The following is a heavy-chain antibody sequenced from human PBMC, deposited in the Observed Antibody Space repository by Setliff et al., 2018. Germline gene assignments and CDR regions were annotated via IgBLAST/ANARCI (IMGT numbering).Heavy chain of an antibody. CDR3: ARLPNYVWGSPVDY. V-gene: IGHV4-39*01. CDR1: GASITNINYY. Sequence: SETLSLTCTVSGASITNINYYWGLIRQPPGKGLEWIGSIFYSGRTFYNPSLKSRVTISVDTSKNQFSLTLSSVTAADSAVYYCARLPNYVWGSPVDYWGQGTLVTVSS. CDR2: IFYSGRT. D-gene: IGHD3-16*01. J-gene: IGHJ4*02.